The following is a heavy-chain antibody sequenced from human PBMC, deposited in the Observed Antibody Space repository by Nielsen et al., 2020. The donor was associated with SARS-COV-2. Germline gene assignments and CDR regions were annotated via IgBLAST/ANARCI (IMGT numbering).Heavy chain of an antibody. CDR2: ISGSGGST. V-gene: IGHV3-23*01. J-gene: IGHJ6*03. CDR3: ARAGYSSGWYYYYYYMDV. CDR1: GFTFSSYA. Sequence: GESLKISCAASGFTFSSYAMSWVRQAPGKGLEWVSAISGSGGSTYYADSVKGRFTISRDNSKNTLYLQMNSLRAEDTAVYYCARAGYSSGWYYYYYYMDVWGKGTTVTVSS. D-gene: IGHD6-19*01.